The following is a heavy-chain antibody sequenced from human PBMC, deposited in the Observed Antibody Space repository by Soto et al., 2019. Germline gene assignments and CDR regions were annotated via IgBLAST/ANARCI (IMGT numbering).Heavy chain of an antibody. D-gene: IGHD3-22*01. CDR1: GGSISSSNW. Sequence: QVQLQESGPGLVKPSGTLSLTCAVSGGSISSSNWWSWVRQPPGKGLEWIGEIYHSGSTNYNPSLKSRVTISVDKSKNQFSLKLSSGTAADTAVYYCARLGDYYDSSGMADAFDIWGQGTMVTVSS. CDR2: IYHSGST. V-gene: IGHV4-4*02. CDR3: ARLGDYYDSSGMADAFDI. J-gene: IGHJ3*02.